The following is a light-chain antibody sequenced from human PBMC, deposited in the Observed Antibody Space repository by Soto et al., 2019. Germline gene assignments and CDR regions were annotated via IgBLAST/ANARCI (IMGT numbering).Light chain of an antibody. CDR3: QQYYSAPLT. J-gene: IGKJ4*01. Sequence: DIQMTQSPSSLSASVGDRVTITCRASQGISILLAWYQQKPGKAPKFLIYAAFTLQSGVPSRFSRKGSGTDYTLTINSLQPEDVAIYSCQQYYSAPLTFSGGTKVEI. V-gene: IGKV1-27*01. CDR1: QGISIL. CDR2: AAF.